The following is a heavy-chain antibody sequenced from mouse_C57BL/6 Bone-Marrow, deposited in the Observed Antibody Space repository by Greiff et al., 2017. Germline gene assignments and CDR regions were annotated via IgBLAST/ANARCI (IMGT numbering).Heavy chain of an antibody. CDR2: ISSGSSTI. D-gene: IGHD1-1*02. CDR3: ARRRWFDY. CDR1: GFTFSDYG. V-gene: IGHV5-17*01. J-gene: IGHJ2*01. Sequence: EVQRVESGGGLVKPGGSLKLSCAASGFTFSDYGMHWVRQAPEKGLEWVAYISSGSSTIYYADTVKGRFTISRDNAKNTLFLQMTSLRAEDSAMYYCARRRWFDYWGQGTTLTGSS.